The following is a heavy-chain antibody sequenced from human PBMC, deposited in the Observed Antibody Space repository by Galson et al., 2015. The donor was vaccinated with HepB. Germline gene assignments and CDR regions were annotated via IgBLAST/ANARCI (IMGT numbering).Heavy chain of an antibody. CDR1: GFSFSDYG. Sequence: SLRLSCAASGFSFSDYGMHWVRQAPGKGLEYVSTITKNGDNTYYADSLKGRFTISRDNSKNTLYLRMSGLRVEDTALYYCVKDGTATMTHLDYWGQGTLVTVSS. D-gene: IGHD5-12*01. V-gene: IGHV3-64D*06. J-gene: IGHJ4*02. CDR2: ITKNGDNT. CDR3: VKDGTATMTHLDY.